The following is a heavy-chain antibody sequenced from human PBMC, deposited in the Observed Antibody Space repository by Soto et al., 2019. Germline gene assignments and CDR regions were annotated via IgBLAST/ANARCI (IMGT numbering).Heavy chain of an antibody. CDR1: GYIFKNYA. Sequence: SVKVSCKSSGYIFKNYAVTWLRQAPGQGLEWMGGIIPVFGTPDYSQKFRGRVTITADESTSTVYMELRSLTSEDTAVYYCARHLYDYVWGSYRHWGQGTLVTVS. CDR3: ARHLYDYVWGSYRH. CDR2: IIPVFGTP. J-gene: IGHJ4*02. V-gene: IGHV1-69*13. D-gene: IGHD3-16*02.